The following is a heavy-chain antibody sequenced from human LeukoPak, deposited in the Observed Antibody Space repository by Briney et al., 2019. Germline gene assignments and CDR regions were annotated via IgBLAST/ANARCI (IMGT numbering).Heavy chain of an antibody. J-gene: IGHJ4*02. CDR3: ARGSYYDSSGYFDY. CDR2: ISAYDGNT. D-gene: IGHD3-22*01. Sequence: ASVKVSCKASDYTFSLYGINWVRQAPGQGLEWMGWISAYDGNTNYAQKFQGRVTMTTDTSTNTAYMELRSLRSDDTAVYYCARGSYYDSSGYFDYWGQGTLVTVSS. CDR1: DYTFSLYG. V-gene: IGHV1-18*01.